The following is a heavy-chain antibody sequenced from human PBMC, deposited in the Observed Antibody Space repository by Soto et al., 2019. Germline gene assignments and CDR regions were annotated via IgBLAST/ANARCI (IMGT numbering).Heavy chain of an antibody. CDR1: GGSISSSSYY. CDR3: ARHRRGSGRTYYYDSSGYPQVTYYYYGMDV. J-gene: IGHJ6*02. Sequence: SETLSLTCTVSGGSISSSSYYWGWIRQPPGKGLEWIGSIYYSGSTYYNPSLKSRVTISVDTSKNQFSLKLSSVTAADTAVYYCARHRRGSGRTYYYDSSGYPQVTYYYYGMDVWGQGTTVTVSS. D-gene: IGHD3-22*01. V-gene: IGHV4-39*01. CDR2: IYYSGST.